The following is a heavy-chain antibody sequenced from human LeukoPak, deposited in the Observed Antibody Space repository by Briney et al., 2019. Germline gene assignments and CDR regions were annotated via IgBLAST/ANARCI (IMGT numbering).Heavy chain of an antibody. D-gene: IGHD2-15*01. CDR1: GFTFSSYG. V-gene: IGHV3-30*02. CDR3: ARDPAHCSYDACNLRPDS. CDR2: IRFGGSYD. Sequence: GGSLRLSCVASGFTFSSYGMHWVRQAPGKGLECIRFGGSYDYYADSVKGRFTISRDDPKNTLYLQMNSLRAEDTAVYYCARDPAHCSYDACNLRPDSWGQGTLVTVSS. J-gene: IGHJ4*02.